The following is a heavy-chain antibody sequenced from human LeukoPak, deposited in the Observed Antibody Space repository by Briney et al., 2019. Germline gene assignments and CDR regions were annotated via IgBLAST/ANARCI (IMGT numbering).Heavy chain of an antibody. CDR3: ARVGQAGYVGYPLDY. V-gene: IGHV3-74*01. D-gene: IGHD5-12*01. CDR2: INSDGSST. Sequence: GGSLRLSCAASGFTFSSYWMHWVRQAPGKGLMWVARINSDGSSTSYADSVKGRFTISRDNAKNTSYLQMNSLRAEDTAVFHCARVGQAGYVGYPLDYRGQGTLVTVSS. CDR1: GFTFSSYW. J-gene: IGHJ4*02.